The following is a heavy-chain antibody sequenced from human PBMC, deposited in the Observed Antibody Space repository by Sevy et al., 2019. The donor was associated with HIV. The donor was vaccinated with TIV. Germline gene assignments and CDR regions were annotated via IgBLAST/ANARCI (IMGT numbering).Heavy chain of an antibody. D-gene: IGHD2-2*01. CDR1: GGSISSYY. V-gene: IGHV4-4*07. CDR2: IYTSGST. CDR3: ARDPKWEFDQLPALYYFDY. J-gene: IGHJ4*02. Sequence: SETLSLTCTVSGGSISSYYWSWIRQPAGKGLEWIGRIYTSGSTNYNPSLKSRVTMSVDTSKNQFSLKLSSVTAADTAVYYCARDPKWEFDQLPALYYFDYWGQGTLVTVSS.